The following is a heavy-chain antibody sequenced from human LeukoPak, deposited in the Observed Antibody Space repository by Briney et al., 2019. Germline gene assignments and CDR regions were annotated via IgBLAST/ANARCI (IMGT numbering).Heavy chain of an antibody. CDR1: GFTFSSYW. J-gene: IGHJ5*02. V-gene: IGHV3-74*01. Sequence: SGGSLRLSCAASGFTFSSYWMHWVRQAPGKGLVWVSRINTDGSSTSYADSVKGRFTISRDNAKNTLYLQMNSLRAEDTAVYYCATLTVTTPNWFDPWGQGTLVTVSS. D-gene: IGHD4-11*01. CDR3: ATLTVTTPNWFDP. CDR2: INTDGSST.